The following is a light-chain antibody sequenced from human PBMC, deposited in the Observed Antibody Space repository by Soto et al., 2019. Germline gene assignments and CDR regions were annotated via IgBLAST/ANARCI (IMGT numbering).Light chain of an antibody. CDR1: SSNIGSHY. J-gene: IGLJ1*01. Sequence: QSVLTQPPSVSAAPGQKVTISCPGRSSNIGSHYVSWYQQFPGTAPKLLIYDNNQRPSGIPDRFSASKSGTSATLGITGLQPGDEADYYCGTWDSSLTAGVFGTGTKVTV. CDR2: DNN. CDR3: GTWDSSLTAGV. V-gene: IGLV1-51*01.